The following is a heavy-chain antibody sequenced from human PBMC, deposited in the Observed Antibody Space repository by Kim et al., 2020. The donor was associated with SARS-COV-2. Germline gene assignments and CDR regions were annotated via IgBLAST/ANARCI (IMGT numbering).Heavy chain of an antibody. CDR3: ARGPLHWHTAMAFPLDP. D-gene: IGHD5-18*01. CDR2: ISSSSSTI. J-gene: IGHJ5*02. Sequence: GGSLRLSCAASGFTFSSYSMNWVRQAPGKGLEWVSYISSSSSTIYYADSVKGRFTISRDNAKNSLYLQMNSLRDGDTAVYYCARGPLHWHTAMAFPLDPWGQGTLVTVSS. CDR1: GFTFSSYS. V-gene: IGHV3-48*02.